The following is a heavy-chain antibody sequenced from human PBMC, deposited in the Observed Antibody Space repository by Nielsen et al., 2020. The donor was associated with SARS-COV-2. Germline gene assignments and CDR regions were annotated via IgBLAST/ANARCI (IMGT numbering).Heavy chain of an antibody. CDR1: GFTFSSYG. J-gene: IGHJ4*02. Sequence: GESLKISCAASGFTFSSYGMAWVRQAPGKGLEWVSVSSRSGDDTYYADSVKGRFTISRDNSKNTVSLQMNSLRAEDTAVYYCAKDESSGWYYFDYWGQGTLVTVSS. CDR3: AKDESSGWYYFDY. CDR2: SSRSGDDT. D-gene: IGHD6-19*01. V-gene: IGHV3-23*01.